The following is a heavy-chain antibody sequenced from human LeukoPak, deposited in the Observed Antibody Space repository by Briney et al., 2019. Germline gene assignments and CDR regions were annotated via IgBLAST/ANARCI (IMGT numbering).Heavy chain of an antibody. V-gene: IGHV4-34*01. CDR3: ARGLGGDTDY. D-gene: IGHD3-10*01. Sequence: SETLSLTCAVYGGSFSGYYWSWIRQPPGKGLEWIGEINHSGSTNYNPSLKSRATISVDTSKNQFSLKLSSVTAADTAVYYCARGLGGDTDYWGQGTLVTVSS. CDR1: GGSFSGYY. J-gene: IGHJ4*02. CDR2: INHSGST.